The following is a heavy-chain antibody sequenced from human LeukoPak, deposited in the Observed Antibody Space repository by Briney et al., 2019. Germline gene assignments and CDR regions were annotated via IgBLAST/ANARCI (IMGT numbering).Heavy chain of an antibody. CDR2: IYPGDSDT. D-gene: IGHD3-10*01. Sequence: GESLKISCKGSGYNFTTYWIGWVRQMPGKGLEWMGIIYPGDSDTRYSPSFQGQVTISADKSISTAYLQWSSLKASDTAMYYCARPIYYYGSGAHDAFDIWGQGTMVTVSS. CDR1: GYNFTTYW. J-gene: IGHJ3*02. V-gene: IGHV5-51*01. CDR3: ARPIYYYGSGAHDAFDI.